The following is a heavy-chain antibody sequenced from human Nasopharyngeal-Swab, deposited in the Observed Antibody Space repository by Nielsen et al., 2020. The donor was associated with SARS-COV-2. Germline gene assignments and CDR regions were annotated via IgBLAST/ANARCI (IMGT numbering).Heavy chain of an antibody. CDR1: GFTFSSYA. V-gene: IGHV3-30*04. D-gene: IGHD2-15*01. J-gene: IGHJ4*02. CDR2: ISYDGSNK. CDR3: ASTHGSKWSDY. Sequence: GESLKISCAASGFTFSSYAMHWVRQAPGKGLEWVAVISYDGSNKYYADSVKGRFTISRDNAKNSLYLQMNSLRAEDTAVYYCASTHGSKWSDYWGQGTLVTVSS.